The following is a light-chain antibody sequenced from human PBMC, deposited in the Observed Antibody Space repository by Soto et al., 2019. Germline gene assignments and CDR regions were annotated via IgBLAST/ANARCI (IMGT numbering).Light chain of an antibody. CDR2: AAS. J-gene: IGKJ4*01. Sequence: DIQMTQSPSSLSASVGDRVTITCQASQDITKYLTWYRQKPGKAPNLLIYAASKLKTGVPSRFSGTGSGTYFTLTISSLQPEDIATSYCQQDDSLPPTFGGGTRVEIK. V-gene: IGKV1-33*01. CDR1: QDITKY. CDR3: QQDDSLPPT.